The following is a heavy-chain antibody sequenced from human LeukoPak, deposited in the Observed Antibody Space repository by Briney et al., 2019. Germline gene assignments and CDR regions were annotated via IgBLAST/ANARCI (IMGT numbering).Heavy chain of an antibody. Sequence: SETLSLTCTVSGGSISSGGYYWSWIRQHPGKGLEWIGYIYYSGSTYYNPSLKSRVTISVDTSKNQFSLKLSSVTAADKAVYYCARGLEVRGDYDYWGQGTLVTVSS. J-gene: IGHJ4*02. CDR1: GGSISSGGYY. CDR2: IYYSGST. D-gene: IGHD3-10*01. V-gene: IGHV4-31*03. CDR3: ARGLEVRGDYDY.